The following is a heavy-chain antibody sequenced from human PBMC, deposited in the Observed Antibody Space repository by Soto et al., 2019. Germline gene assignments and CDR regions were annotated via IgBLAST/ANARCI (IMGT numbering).Heavy chain of an antibody. CDR3: ARHYGYYDILTPYYYYMDV. CDR2: IYYSGST. D-gene: IGHD3-9*01. CDR1: GGSISSSSYY. Sequence: PSETLSLTCTVSGGSISSSSYYWGWIRQPPGKGLEWIGSIYYSGSTYYNPSLKSRVTISVDTSKNQFSLKLSSVTAADTAVYYCARHYGYYDILTPYYYYMDVWGKGTTVTVSS. J-gene: IGHJ6*03. V-gene: IGHV4-39*01.